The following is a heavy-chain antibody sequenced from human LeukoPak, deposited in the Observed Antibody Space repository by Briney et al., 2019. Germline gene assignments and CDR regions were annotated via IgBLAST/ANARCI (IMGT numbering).Heavy chain of an antibody. J-gene: IGHJ4*02. D-gene: IGHD1-14*01. V-gene: IGHV4-34*01. CDR3: ARDPDSRPGSGVDY. CDR2: INHSGST. CDR1: GGSFSGYY. Sequence: SETLSLTCAVYGGSFSGYYWSWIRQPPGKGLEWIGEINHSGSTNYNPSLKSRVTISVDTSKNQFSLKLSSVTAADTAVYYCARDPDSRPGSGVDYWGQGTLVTVSS.